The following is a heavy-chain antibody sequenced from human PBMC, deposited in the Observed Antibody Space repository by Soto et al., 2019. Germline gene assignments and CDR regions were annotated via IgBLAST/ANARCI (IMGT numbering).Heavy chain of an antibody. CDR3: ARDRGYCSGGSCSHYFDY. V-gene: IGHV4-31*03. CDR2: IYYSGST. Sequence: SETLSLTCTVSGGSISSGGYYWSWILQHPGKGLEWIGYIYYSGSTYYNPSLKSRITISVDTSKNQFSLKLSSVTAADTAVYYCARDRGYCSGGSCSHYFDYWGQGTLVTVS. CDR1: GGSISSGGYY. J-gene: IGHJ4*02. D-gene: IGHD2-15*01.